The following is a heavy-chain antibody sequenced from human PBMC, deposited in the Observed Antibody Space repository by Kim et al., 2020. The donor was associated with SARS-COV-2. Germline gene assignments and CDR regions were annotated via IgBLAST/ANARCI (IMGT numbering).Heavy chain of an antibody. V-gene: IGHV4-59*13. J-gene: IGHJ2*01. D-gene: IGHD6-19*01. CDR3: ASGGVKHWLAL. CDR1: GGSISTYY. CDR2: ISYSGST. Sequence: SETLSLTCTVSGGSISTYYWNWIRQSPQKGLEWIGFISYSGSTNYNPSLKSRVAISVDSSKNQFSLNLSSVTAADTAVYYCASGGVKHWLALLGLGTLVT.